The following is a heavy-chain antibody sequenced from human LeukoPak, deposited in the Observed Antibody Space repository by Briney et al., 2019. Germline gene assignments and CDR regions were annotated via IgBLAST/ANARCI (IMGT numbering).Heavy chain of an antibody. CDR3: ARLPDPYGGDSKYYYYMDV. CDR2: MHTSGSV. CDR1: GGSISRYY. D-gene: IGHD4-23*01. Sequence: SETLSLTCTVSGGSISRYYWTWIRQPAGKGLEWIGRMHTSGSVNYNPSLKSRVTMSADTSKNQFPLNLNTVTAADTAVYYCARLPDPYGGDSKYYYYMDVWGKGTTVTVFS. V-gene: IGHV4-4*07. J-gene: IGHJ6*03.